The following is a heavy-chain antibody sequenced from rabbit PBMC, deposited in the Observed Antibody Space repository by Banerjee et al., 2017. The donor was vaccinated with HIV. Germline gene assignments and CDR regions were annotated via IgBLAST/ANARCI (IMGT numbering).Heavy chain of an antibody. CDR2: IYISSGST. CDR1: GIDFSSSYY. J-gene: IGHJ4*01. Sequence: QEQLVESGGGLVKPGGTLTLTCKASGIDFSSSYYMCWVRQAPGKGLELIACIYISSGSTYYASWAKGRFTISKTSSTTVTLQMTSLTAADTATYFCARGTYGYAGYAPNLWGQGTLVTVS. CDR3: ARGTYGYAGYAPNL. D-gene: IGHD6-1*01. V-gene: IGHV1S45*01.